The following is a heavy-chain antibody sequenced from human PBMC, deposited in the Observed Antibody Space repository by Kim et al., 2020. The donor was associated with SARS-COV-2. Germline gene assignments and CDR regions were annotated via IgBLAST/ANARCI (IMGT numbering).Heavy chain of an antibody. J-gene: IGHJ5*02. CDR3: ARAKGMVATLINWFDP. CDR2: IYYSGST. V-gene: IGHV4-31*03. CDR1: GGSISSGGYY. Sequence: SETLSLTCTVSGGSISSGGYYWSWIRQHPGKGLEWIGYIYYSGSTYYNPSLKSRVTISVDTSKNQFSLKLSSVTAADTAVYYCARAKGMVATLINWFDPWGQGTLVTVSS. D-gene: IGHD5-12*01.